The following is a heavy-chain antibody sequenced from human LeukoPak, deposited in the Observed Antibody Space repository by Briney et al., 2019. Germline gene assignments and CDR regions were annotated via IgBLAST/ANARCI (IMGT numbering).Heavy chain of an antibody. D-gene: IGHD6-13*01. CDR2: ISWNSGSI. V-gene: IGHV3-9*01. J-gene: IGHJ4*02. Sequence: LSGRSLRLSCAAAGFTFDDYAMHGVRQAPGKGLEWVSGISWNSGSIGYADSVKGRFTISRDNAKNSLYLQMNSLRAEDTALYYCAKDRYRYSSSWTPFDYWGQGTLVTVSS. CDR1: GFTFDDYA. CDR3: AKDRYRYSSSWTPFDY.